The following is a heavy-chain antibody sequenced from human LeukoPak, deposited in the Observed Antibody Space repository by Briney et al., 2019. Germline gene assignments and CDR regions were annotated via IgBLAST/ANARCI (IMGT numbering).Heavy chain of an antibody. J-gene: IGHJ4*02. Sequence: GGSLRLSCAASGLSFSTYSMNWVRQAPGKGLQWVSSLGISGDYAWYAGSVKGRFTISRDSSKNTLYLQMNSLGAEDTAVYYCATDSLAYCGGDCSIFDCWGQGALVTVSS. CDR2: LGISGDYA. CDR1: GLSFSTYS. D-gene: IGHD2-21*02. V-gene: IGHV3-23*01. CDR3: ATDSLAYCGGDCSIFDC.